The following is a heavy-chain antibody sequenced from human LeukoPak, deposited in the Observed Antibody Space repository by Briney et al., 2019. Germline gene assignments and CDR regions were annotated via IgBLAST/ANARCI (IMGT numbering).Heavy chain of an antibody. Sequence: ASVNVSCKASGYTFTSYYMHWVRQAPGQGLEWMGIINPSGGSTSYAQKFQGRVTMTRDTSTSTVYMELSSLRSEDTAVYYCASSHYYDSSGYYYQHLDYWGQGTLVTVSS. J-gene: IGHJ4*02. V-gene: IGHV1-46*01. CDR1: GYTFTSYY. CDR3: ASSHYYDSSGYYYQHLDY. CDR2: INPSGGST. D-gene: IGHD3-22*01.